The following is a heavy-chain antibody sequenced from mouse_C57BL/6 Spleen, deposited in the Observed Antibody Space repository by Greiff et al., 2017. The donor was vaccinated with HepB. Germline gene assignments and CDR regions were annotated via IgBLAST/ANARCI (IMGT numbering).Heavy chain of an antibody. CDR1: GFTFTDYY. V-gene: IGHV7-3*01. Sequence: EVKLVESGGGLVQPGGSLSLSCAASGFTFTDYYMSWVRQPPGKALEWLGFIRNKANGYTTEYSASVKGRFTISRDNSQSILYLQMKALRAEDSATYYCARYKAGTYWYFDVWGTGTTVTVSS. CDR2: IRNKANGYTT. J-gene: IGHJ1*03. CDR3: ARYKAGTYWYFDV. D-gene: IGHD4-1*01.